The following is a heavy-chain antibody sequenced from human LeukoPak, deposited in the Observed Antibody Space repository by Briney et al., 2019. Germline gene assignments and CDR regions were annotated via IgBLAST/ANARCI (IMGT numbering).Heavy chain of an antibody. CDR3: VRDYYRSGSH. CDR1: GFAFSTYW. CDR2: INEDGSVQ. Sequence: GGSLRLSCAASGFAFSTYWMSWVRQAPGKGLEWVACINEDGSVQYSVDSVKGRFTFSRDNAKNSLYLQMNSLRADDTAVYYCVRDYYRSGSHWGQGTLVSVSS. J-gene: IGHJ4*02. D-gene: IGHD3-10*01. V-gene: IGHV3-7*01.